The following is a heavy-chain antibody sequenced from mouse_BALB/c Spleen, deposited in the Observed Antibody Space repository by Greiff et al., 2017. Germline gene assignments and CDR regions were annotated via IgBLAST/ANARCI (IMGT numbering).Heavy chain of an antibody. CDR1: GYTFTSYY. J-gene: IGHJ2*01. Sequence: QVQLQQSGPELVKPGASVKMSCKASGYTFTSYYIHWVKQRPGQGLEWIGWIYPGDGSTKYNEKFKGKTTLTADKSSSTAYMLLSSLTSEDSAIYFCARNYDYDGGSFFDYWGQGTTLTVSS. V-gene: IGHV1S56*01. D-gene: IGHD2-4*01. CDR3: ARNYDYDGGSFFDY. CDR2: IYPGDGST.